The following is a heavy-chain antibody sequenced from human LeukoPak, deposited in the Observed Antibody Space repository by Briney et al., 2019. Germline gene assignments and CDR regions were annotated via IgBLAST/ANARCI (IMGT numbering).Heavy chain of an antibody. Sequence: PGGCLRLSCAASGFTLSSYAMSWVRQAPGKGREWVSAISGSGGSTYYADSVKGRFAISRENSKNTLYLQMNSLRAEDAAVYYCARSRRGLRAYYYYCKDVEVWGHGATVTVAS. J-gene: IGHJ6*02. CDR1: GFTLSSYA. CDR3: ARSRRGLRAYYYYCKDVEV. CDR2: ISGSGGST. V-gene: IGHV3-23*01. D-gene: IGHD2/OR15-2a*01.